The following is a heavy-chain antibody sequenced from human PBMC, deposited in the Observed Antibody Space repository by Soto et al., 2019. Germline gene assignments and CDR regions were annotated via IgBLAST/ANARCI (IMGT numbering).Heavy chain of an antibody. Sequence: VQLVESGGGVVQPGRSLRLSCAASGFTFSDYAMHWVRLAPCKGLEWVAVVSHDGRNTHYADSVKGRFTISRDSSKNTVSLAMTSLRAEDTSVYYCASGGRQWLVTSVFNYWGQGALVTGSS. J-gene: IGHJ4*02. V-gene: IGHV3-30*03. CDR3: ASGGRQWLVTSVFNY. CDR1: GFTFSDYA. CDR2: VSHDGRNT. D-gene: IGHD6-19*01.